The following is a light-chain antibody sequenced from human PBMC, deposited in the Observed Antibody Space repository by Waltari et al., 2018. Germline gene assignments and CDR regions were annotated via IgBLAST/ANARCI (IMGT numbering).Light chain of an antibody. CDR3: QQRSTWYT. V-gene: IGKV3-11*01. CDR1: QMVNNN. CDR2: DAS. Sequence: EIVLTQSPATLSLSPGERATLSCRASQMVNNNLAWYQQKPGQPPRLLVYDASNRATGIPARFSGSGSGTDFTLTITRLEPEDFAVYYCQQRSTWYTFGQGTKLEIK. J-gene: IGKJ2*01.